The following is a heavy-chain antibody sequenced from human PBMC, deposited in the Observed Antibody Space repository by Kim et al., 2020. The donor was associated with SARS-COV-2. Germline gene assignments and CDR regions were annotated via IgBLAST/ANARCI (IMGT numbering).Heavy chain of an antibody. J-gene: IGHJ2*01. Sequence: QGRVTITADESTSTAYMELSSLRSEDTAVYYCARGGLSGDYHSDWYFDLWGRGTLVTVSS. CDR3: ARGGLSGDYHSDWYFDL. V-gene: IGHV1-69*01. D-gene: IGHD4-17*01.